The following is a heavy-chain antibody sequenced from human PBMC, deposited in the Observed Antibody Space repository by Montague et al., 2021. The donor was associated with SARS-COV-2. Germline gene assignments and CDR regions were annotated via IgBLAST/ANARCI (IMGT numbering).Heavy chain of an antibody. CDR1: GDSVSSKSAA. CDR3: ASDLGISLSTGRVDAFDV. D-gene: IGHD2-8*02. J-gene: IGHJ3*01. V-gene: IGHV6-1*01. CDR2: TYYRSKWNT. Sequence: CAISGDSVSSKSAACNWIRQSPSRGLEWLGRTYYRSKWNTDYAVSVRSRITVNSDTSKNQVSLHLTSVTPDDTAVYFYASDLGISLSTGRVDAFDVWGKGTMVSVSS.